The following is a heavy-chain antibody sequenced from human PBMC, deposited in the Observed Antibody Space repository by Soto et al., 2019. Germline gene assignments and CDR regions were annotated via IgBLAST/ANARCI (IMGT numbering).Heavy chain of an antibody. CDR2: IYYSGST. CDR1: GGSISSYY. J-gene: IGHJ5*02. Sequence: QVQLQESGPGLVKPSETLSLTCTVSGGSISSYYWSWIRQPPGKGLEWIGYIYYSGSTNYNPSLKSRVTISVDTSKNQFSLKLSSVTAADTAVYYCARGDEIQGWFDPWGQGTLVTVSS. CDR3: ARGDEIQGWFDP. D-gene: IGHD5-18*01. V-gene: IGHV4-59*01.